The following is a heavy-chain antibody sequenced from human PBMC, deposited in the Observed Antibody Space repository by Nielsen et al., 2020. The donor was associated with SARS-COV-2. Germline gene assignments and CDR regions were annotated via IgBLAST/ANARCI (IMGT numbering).Heavy chain of an antibody. Sequence: SETLSLTCTVSGGSISSYYWSWIRQPPGKGLEWIGYIYYSGSTNYNPSLKSRVTISVDTSKNQFSLKLTSMTAADTAVYYCAREGSGSYPDAFDVWGQGTMVTVSS. CDR1: GGSISSYY. CDR2: IYYSGST. J-gene: IGHJ3*01. D-gene: IGHD3-10*01. V-gene: IGHV4-59*01. CDR3: AREGSGSYPDAFDV.